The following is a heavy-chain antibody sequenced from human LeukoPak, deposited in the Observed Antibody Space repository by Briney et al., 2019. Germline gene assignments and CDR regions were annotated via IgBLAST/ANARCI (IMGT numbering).Heavy chain of an antibody. CDR2: IYYSGST. Sequence: SETLSLTCTVSGGSISSYYWSWIRQPPGKGLEWIGYIYYSGSTNYNPSLKGRVTMSVDTSKNQFSLKLSSVTAADTAVYYCARDNSLYYGPTQVGHGYYYYGMDVWGQGTTVTVSS. D-gene: IGHD3-10*01. J-gene: IGHJ6*02. CDR1: GGSISSYY. V-gene: IGHV4-59*01. CDR3: ARDNSLYYGPTQVGHGYYYYGMDV.